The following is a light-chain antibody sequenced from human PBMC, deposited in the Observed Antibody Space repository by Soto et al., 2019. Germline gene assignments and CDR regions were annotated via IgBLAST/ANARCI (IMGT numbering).Light chain of an antibody. V-gene: IGKV3-20*01. CDR2: GAS. Sequence: EIVLTQSPGTLSLSPGERATLSCRASQSVSSSYLAWYQQRPGQAPRLLIYGASTMATGSPDRFSGGGSGTDFTLTISRLEPEDFAVYYCQQYGSSPFTFGPGTKVDI. J-gene: IGKJ3*01. CDR3: QQYGSSPFT. CDR1: QSVSSSY.